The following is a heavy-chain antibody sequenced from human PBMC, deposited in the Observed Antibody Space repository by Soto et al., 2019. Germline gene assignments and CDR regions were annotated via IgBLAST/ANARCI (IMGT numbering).Heavy chain of an antibody. CDR1: GYTFTSYG. J-gene: IGHJ6*02. CDR2: ISAYNGNT. D-gene: IGHD3-22*01. CDR3: ARDSLNFFDSSGYYSENYYYYGMDV. Sequence: ASVKVSCKASGYTFTSYGISWVRQAPGQGLEWMGWISAYNGNTNYAQKLQGRVTMTTDTSTSTAYMELRSLRSDDTAVYYCARDSLNFFDSSGYYSENYYYYGMDVWGQGTTVTVSS. V-gene: IGHV1-18*04.